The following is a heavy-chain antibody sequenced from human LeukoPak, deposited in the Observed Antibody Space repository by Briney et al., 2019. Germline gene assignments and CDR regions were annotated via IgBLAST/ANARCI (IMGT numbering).Heavy chain of an antibody. CDR2: ISSSSSNI. D-gene: IGHD1-26*01. J-gene: IGHJ3*02. CDR1: GFTFSTYS. CDR3: AKDRGSGGIVGAPDI. V-gene: IGHV3-21*04. Sequence: PGGSLRLSCAASGFTFSTYSMNWVRQAPGKGLEWVSSISSSSSNIYYADSVKGRFTISRDNAKNSPYLQMNSLRAEDTALYYCAKDRGSGGIVGAPDIWGQGTMVTVSS.